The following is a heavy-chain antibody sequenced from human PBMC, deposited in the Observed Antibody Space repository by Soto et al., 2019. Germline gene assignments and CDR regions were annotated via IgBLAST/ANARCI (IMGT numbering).Heavy chain of an antibody. CDR3: AHAYGGRSLY. J-gene: IGHJ4*02. D-gene: IGHD1-26*01. V-gene: IGHV2-5*02. CDR1: GFSLTTDRVG. CDR2: IYWEDSK. Sequence: QITLKESGPPLVKPTQTLTLTCTFSGFSLTTDRVGVGWIRQPPGEALEWLAVIYWEDSKTYRPSRESRLTITKDTSKHQVALTMTNMASLDTATYYCAHAYGGRSLYWGQGTLVTVSS.